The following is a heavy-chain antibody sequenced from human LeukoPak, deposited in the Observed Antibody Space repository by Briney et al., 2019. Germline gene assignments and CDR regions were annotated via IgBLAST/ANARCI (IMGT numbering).Heavy chain of an antibody. J-gene: IGHJ6*02. D-gene: IGHD6-19*01. V-gene: IGHV3-74*01. CDR1: GFTFSNHY. Sequence: GGSLRLSCAAPGFTFSNHYMHWVRQAPGKGLGSVSRIDPNGRYTSYADSVKGRFTISRDNAKNTLYLQMNTLGAEDTALYYCVRGSTDWNGMDVWGQGTTVTVSS. CDR2: IDPNGRYT. CDR3: VRGSTDWNGMDV.